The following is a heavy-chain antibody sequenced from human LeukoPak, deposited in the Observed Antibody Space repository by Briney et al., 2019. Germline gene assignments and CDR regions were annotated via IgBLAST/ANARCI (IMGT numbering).Heavy chain of an antibody. Sequence: SQTLSLTCAISGDSVSSNSAAWNWIRQSPSRGLEWLGRTYYRSKWHSYFAPSVKSRITINPDTSKNQFSLQLKSVTPEDTAVYYCARMVGLVSDYWGQGTLVTVSS. CDR3: ARMVGLVSDY. V-gene: IGHV6-1*01. J-gene: IGHJ4*02. D-gene: IGHD3-10*01. CDR2: TYYRSKWHS. CDR1: GDSVSSNSAA.